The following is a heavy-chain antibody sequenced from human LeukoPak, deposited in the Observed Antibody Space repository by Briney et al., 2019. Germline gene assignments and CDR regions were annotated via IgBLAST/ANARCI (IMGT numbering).Heavy chain of an antibody. V-gene: IGHV1-8*01. J-gene: IGHJ1*01. Sequence: ASVKVSCKASGYTFTSYDINWVRQATGQGLEWMGWMNPNSGNTGYAQKFQGRVTMTRNTSISTAYMELSSLRSEDTAVYYCARGPFSYSSRAEYFQHWGQGTLVTVSS. CDR2: MNPNSGNT. CDR1: GYTFTSYD. D-gene: IGHD1-26*01. CDR3: ARGPFSYSSRAEYFQH.